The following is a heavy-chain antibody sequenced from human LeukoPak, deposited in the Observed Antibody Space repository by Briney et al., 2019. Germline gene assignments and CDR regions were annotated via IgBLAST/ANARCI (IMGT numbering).Heavy chain of an antibody. V-gene: IGHV4-4*07. CDR3: ARDGVENWFDP. CDR1: GGSTSSYY. J-gene: IGHJ5*02. Sequence: PSETLSLTCTVSGGSTSSYYWSWIRQPAGKGLEWIGRIYTSGSTNYNPSLKSRVTMSVDTSKNQFSLKLSSVTAADTAVYYRARDGVENWFDPWGQGTLVTVSS. D-gene: IGHD3-3*01. CDR2: IYTSGST.